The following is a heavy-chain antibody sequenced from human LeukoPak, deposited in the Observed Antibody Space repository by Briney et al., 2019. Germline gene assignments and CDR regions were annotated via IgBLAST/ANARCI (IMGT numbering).Heavy chain of an antibody. V-gene: IGHV1-46*01. D-gene: IGHD1-20*01. Sequence: ASVKVSCKTSGYTFTKYLIHWVRQAPGQGLEWVGTINPSGGATNYAPRLQGRLTLTQDTSASTVYMELRGLTPDDTAVYYCARPLFCAFDNCGYWLDPWGPGTLVTVSS. CDR3: ARPLFCAFDNCGYWLDP. J-gene: IGHJ5*02. CDR1: GYTFTKYL. CDR2: INPSGGAT.